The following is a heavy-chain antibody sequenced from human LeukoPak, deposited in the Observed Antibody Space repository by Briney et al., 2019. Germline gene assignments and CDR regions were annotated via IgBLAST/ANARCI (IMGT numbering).Heavy chain of an antibody. J-gene: IGHJ4*02. V-gene: IGHV3-15*01. Sequence: GGSLRLSCAASGFTFSSYSMNWVRQAPGKGLEWVGRIKSKTDGETSDYAAPVKGRFTISRDDSKNTLYLQMNSLQTDDTAVYYCATRAKVRGFDYWGQGTLVTVSS. CDR2: IKSKTDGETS. D-gene: IGHD3-10*01. CDR1: GFTFSSYS. CDR3: ATRAKVRGFDY.